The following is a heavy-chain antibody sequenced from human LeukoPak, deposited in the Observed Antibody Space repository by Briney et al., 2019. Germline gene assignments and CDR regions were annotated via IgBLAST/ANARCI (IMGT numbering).Heavy chain of an antibody. CDR2: IKQDGSEK. CDR3: ARIYPSL. CDR1: GFTFSNYW. D-gene: IGHD3-10*01. V-gene: IGHV3-7*01. Sequence: GGSLRLSCAASGFTFSNYWLTWVRQAPGQGLEWVANIKQDGSEKHYVDSVKGRFTISRDNAKNSLYLQMNSLRAEDTAVYYCARIYPSLWGQGIRVTVSS. J-gene: IGHJ4*02.